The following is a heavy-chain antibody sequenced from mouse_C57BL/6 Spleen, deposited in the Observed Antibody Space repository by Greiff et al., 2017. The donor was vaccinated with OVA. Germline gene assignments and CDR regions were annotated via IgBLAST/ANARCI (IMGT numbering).Heavy chain of an antibody. CDR1: GFTFSNYW. CDR2: IRLKSDNYAT. D-gene: IGHD1-1*01. Sequence: EVQGVESGGGLVQPGGSMKLSCVASGFTFSNYWMNWVRQSPEKGLEWVAQIRLKSDNYATHYAESVKGRFTISRDDSKSSVYLQMNNLRAEDTGIYYCTDYLYYFDYWGQGTTLTVSS. J-gene: IGHJ2*01. V-gene: IGHV6-3*01. CDR3: TDYLYYFDY.